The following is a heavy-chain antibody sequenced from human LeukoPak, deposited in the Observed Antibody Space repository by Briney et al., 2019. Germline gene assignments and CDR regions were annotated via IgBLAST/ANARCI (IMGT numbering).Heavy chain of an antibody. D-gene: IGHD3-10*01. CDR1: GFTFSSYW. CDR3: ARERRRITMDY. J-gene: IGHJ4*02. V-gene: IGHV3-74*01. CDR2: INTDGSST. Sequence: GGSLRLSCAASGFTFSSYWMHWVRQAPGKGLVWVSRINTDGSSTNYVDSVKGRFTISRDNAKSTLYVQMNSLRAEDTAVYYCARERRRITMDYWGQGTLVTVSS.